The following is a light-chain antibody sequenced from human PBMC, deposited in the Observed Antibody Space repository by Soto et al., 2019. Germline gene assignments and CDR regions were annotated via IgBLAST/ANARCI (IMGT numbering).Light chain of an antibody. V-gene: IGKV1-5*03. Sequence: DIHMTQSPSTLSASVGDRVTITCRASQSISIWLAWYQQKPGRAPNLLIYGTSSLESGVPSRFSGSGSGTAFTLTISSLQPDDFANYYCQHYNDYSWTVGQGTKVVIK. CDR2: GTS. J-gene: IGKJ1*01. CDR1: QSISIW. CDR3: QHYNDYSWT.